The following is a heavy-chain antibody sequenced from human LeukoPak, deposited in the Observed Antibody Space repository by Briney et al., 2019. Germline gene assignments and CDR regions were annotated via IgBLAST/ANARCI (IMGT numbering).Heavy chain of an antibody. D-gene: IGHD5-12*01. Sequence: SVKVSCKASGGTSSSYAISWGRQSPGQGLEWRGRIIPILGIANYAQKFQGRVTITADKPTSTAYMELSSLRSEDTAVYYCARAGGYSGYDFFDYWGQGTLVTVSS. J-gene: IGHJ4*02. CDR2: IIPILGIA. CDR1: GGTSSSYA. CDR3: ARAGGYSGYDFFDY. V-gene: IGHV1-69*04.